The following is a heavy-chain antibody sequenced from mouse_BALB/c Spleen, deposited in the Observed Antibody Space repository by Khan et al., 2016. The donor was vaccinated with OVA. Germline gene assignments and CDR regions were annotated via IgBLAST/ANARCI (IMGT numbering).Heavy chain of an antibody. CDR2: IDPANGNT. D-gene: IGHD2-4*01. V-gene: IGHV14-3*02. J-gene: IGHJ2*01. Sequence: VQLKESGAELVKPGASVRLSCTASGFNIKDTYMHWVKQRPEQGLEWIGRIDPANGNTKYDPKFQGKATIITDTSSNTAYLQLSSLTSEDTAVYYCARSGYDYDFDYWGQGTTLTVSS. CDR3: ARSGYDYDFDY. CDR1: GFNIKDTY.